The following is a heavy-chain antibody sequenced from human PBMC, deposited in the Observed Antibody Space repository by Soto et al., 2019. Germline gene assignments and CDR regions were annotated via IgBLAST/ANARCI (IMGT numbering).Heavy chain of an antibody. V-gene: IGHV3-53*01. D-gene: IGHD1-26*01. CDR1: GFIVSRYY. CDR2: IFSSGGT. CDR3: AKFGWGGSYSESHASDI. Sequence: GGSLRLSCAASGFIVSRYYMDWVRQAPGKGLEWVSVIFSSGGTYYADSVQGRFTISRDSSKNTLYLQMDSLRAEDTAVYSCAKFGWGGSYSESHASDIWGQGTM. J-gene: IGHJ3*02.